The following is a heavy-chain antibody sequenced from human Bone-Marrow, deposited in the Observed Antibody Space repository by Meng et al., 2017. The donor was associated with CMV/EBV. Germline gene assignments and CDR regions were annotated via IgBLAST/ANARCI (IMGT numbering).Heavy chain of an antibody. CDR1: GFTFDDYA. J-gene: IGHJ6*02. V-gene: IGHV3-9*01. CDR3: ASTPIGYCSSTSCSYYYYYYGVDV. D-gene: IGHD2-2*01. CDR2: ISWNSGSI. Sequence: SLKISCAASGFTFDDYAMHWVRQAPGKGLEWVSGISWNSGSIGYADSVKGRFTISRDNAKNSLYLQMNSLRAEDTALYYCASTPIGYCSSTSCSYYYYYYGVDVWGQGTTVTVSS.